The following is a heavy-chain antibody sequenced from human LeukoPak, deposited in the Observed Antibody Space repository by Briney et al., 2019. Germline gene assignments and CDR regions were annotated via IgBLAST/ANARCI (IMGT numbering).Heavy chain of an antibody. CDR2: ISAYNGNT. CDR1: GYTFTSYG. J-gene: IGHJ4*02. Sequence: ASVKVSCKASGYTFTSYGIRWVRQAPGQGLEWMGWISAYNGNTNYAQKLQGRVTMTTDTSTSTAYMELRSLRSEDTAVYYCAREAWIQLYYYFDYWGQGTLVTVSS. V-gene: IGHV1-18*01. CDR3: AREAWIQLYYYFDY. D-gene: IGHD5-18*01.